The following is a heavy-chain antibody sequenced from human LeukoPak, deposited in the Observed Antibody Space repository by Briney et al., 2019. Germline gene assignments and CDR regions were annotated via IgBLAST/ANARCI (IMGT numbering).Heavy chain of an antibody. J-gene: IGHJ6*02. CDR3: ASSYYYDSSGYSNYYYYYGMDV. CDR1: GGTFSSYA. D-gene: IGHD3-22*01. V-gene: IGHV1-69*13. Sequence: SVKVSCKASGGTFSSYAISWVRQAPGQGLEWMGGIIPIFGTANYAQKFQGRVTITAGESTSTAYMELSSLRSEDTAVYYCASSYYYDSSGYSNYYYYYGMDVWGQGTTVTVSS. CDR2: IIPIFGTA.